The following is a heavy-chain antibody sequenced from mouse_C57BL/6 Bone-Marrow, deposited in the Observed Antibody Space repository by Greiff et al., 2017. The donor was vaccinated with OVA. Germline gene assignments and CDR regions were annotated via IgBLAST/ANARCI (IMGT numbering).Heavy chain of an antibody. V-gene: IGHV1-4*01. CDR1: GYTFTSYT. D-gene: IGHD3-2*02. CDR3: ARSAQATSLY. CDR2: INPSSGYT. J-gene: IGHJ4*01. Sequence: VQLQKSGAELARPGASVKMSCKASGYTFTSYTMHWVKQRPGQGLEWIGYINPSSGYTKYNQKFKDKATLTADKSSSTAYMQLSSLTSEDSAVYYCARSAQATSLYWGQGTSVTVSP.